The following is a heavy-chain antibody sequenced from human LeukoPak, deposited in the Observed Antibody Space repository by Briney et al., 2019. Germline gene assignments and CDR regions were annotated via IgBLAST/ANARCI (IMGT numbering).Heavy chain of an antibody. Sequence: SETLSLTCTVSGGSISSSSYYWGWIRQPPGKGLEWIGSFYYSGSTYYNPSLKSRVTISVDTSKNQFSLKLSSVTAADTAVYFCVRLPGGRDWYFELWGRGTLVTVSS. CDR3: VRLPGGRDWYFEL. J-gene: IGHJ2*01. CDR1: GGSISSSSYY. CDR2: FYYSGST. V-gene: IGHV4-39*07. D-gene: IGHD3-10*01.